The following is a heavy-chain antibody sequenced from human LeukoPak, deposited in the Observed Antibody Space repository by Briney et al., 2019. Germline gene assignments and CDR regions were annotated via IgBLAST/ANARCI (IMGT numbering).Heavy chain of an antibody. V-gene: IGHV4-39*07. CDR3: ATRRVTGWFDP. CDR2: IYYSGST. CDR1: GGSISSSSYY. J-gene: IGHJ5*02. Sequence: SETLSLTCTVSGGSISSSSYYWGWIRQPPGKGLEWIGSIYYSGSTYYNPSLKSRVTISVDTSKNQFSLKLSSVAAADTAVYYCATRRVTGWFDPWGQGTLVTVSS. D-gene: IGHD5-18*01.